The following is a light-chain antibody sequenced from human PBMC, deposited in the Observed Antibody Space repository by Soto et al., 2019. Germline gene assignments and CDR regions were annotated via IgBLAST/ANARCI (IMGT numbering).Light chain of an antibody. CDR2: GAS. CDR1: QSVSSSY. J-gene: IGKJ5*01. V-gene: IGKV3-20*01. CDR3: QQYGSSPPIT. Sequence: EMVLTQSPGSRSLSPGERAALSYRASQSVSSSYLAWYQQKPGQAPRLLIYGASSRATGIPDRFSGSGSGTDFTLTISRLEPEDFAVYYCQQYGSSPPITFGQGTRLEIK.